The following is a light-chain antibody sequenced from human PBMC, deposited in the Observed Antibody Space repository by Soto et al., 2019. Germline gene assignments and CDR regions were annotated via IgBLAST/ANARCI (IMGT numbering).Light chain of an antibody. CDR2: DAS. CDR3: QQSNSFRT. J-gene: IGKJ1*01. Sequence: DIQTTQSPSTLSASVGDRVTITCRASQSISSWLAWYQQKPGKAPKLLIYDASSLESGVPSRFSGSGSGTEFTLTISSLQPDDFATYYCQQSNSFRTFGQGTKVDIK. CDR1: QSISSW. V-gene: IGKV1-5*01.